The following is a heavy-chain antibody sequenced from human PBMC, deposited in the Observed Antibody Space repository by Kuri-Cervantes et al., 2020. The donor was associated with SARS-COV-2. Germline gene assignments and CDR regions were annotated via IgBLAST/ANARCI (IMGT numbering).Heavy chain of an antibody. D-gene: IGHD3-22*01. CDR1: GGSISSGGYS. Sequence: SQTLSLTCAVSGGSISSGGYSWSWIRQPPGKGLEWIGYIYHSGSTYYNPSLKSRVTISVDRSKNQFPLKLSSVTAADTAVYYCARLGTYDSSGYGGYWGQGTLVTVSS. CDR2: IYHSGST. CDR3: ARLGTYDSSGYGGY. J-gene: IGHJ4*02. V-gene: IGHV4-30-2*01.